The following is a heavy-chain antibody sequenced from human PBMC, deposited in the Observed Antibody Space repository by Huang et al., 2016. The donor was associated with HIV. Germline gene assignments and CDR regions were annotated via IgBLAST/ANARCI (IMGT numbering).Heavy chain of an antibody. CDR3: ATGFDVFFDF. V-gene: IGHV1-24*01. CDR1: EYTLTELS. D-gene: IGHD3-9*01. Sequence: QVQLVQSRAEVKKPGASVKVSCKVSEYTLTELSIHWVRQPPGKAFEWMGGFDPEIGETSYAQKFQGRVTMTEDTSTETAFMELSGLRPEDTAVYYCATGFDVFFDFWGQGTLVTVSS. CDR2: FDPEIGET. J-gene: IGHJ4*02.